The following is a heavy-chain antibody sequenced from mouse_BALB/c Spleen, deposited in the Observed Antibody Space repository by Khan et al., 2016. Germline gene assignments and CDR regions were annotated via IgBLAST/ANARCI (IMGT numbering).Heavy chain of an antibody. CDR3: ARHSIGREFAY. CDR1: GFTFSSYT. V-gene: IGHV5-12-2*01. Sequence: EVELVESGGGLVQPGGSLKLSCAASGFTFSSYTMSWVRQTPEKRLEWVAYISNGGGSTYYPDTVKGRFTISSDNAKNPLYLPMRSLQSEDTAMYYCARHSIGREFAYWCQGTLVTVSA. CDR2: ISNGGGST. J-gene: IGHJ3*01.